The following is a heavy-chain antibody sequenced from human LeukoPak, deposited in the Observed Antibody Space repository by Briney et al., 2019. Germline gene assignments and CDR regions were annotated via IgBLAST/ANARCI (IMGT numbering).Heavy chain of an antibody. Sequence: GGSLRLSCAASGFTFSGYAMHWVRQAPGKGLEWVAVIWYDGSNKYYADSVKGRFTISRDNSKNTLYLQMNSLRVEDTAVYYCARGDPTVTTKQNFDYWGQGTLVTVSS. D-gene: IGHD4-17*01. CDR1: GFTFSGYA. CDR3: ARGDPTVTTKQNFDY. CDR2: IWYDGSNK. V-gene: IGHV3-33*08. J-gene: IGHJ4*02.